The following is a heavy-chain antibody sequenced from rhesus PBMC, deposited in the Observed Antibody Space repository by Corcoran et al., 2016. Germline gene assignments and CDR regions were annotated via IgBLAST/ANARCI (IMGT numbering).Heavy chain of an antibody. CDR2: INIGGGST. CDR1: GFTFSSYW. V-gene: IGHV3S25*01. D-gene: IGHD5-42*01. CDR3: AKSVRGYWIDY. Sequence: EVQLVESGGGLAKPGGSLRLSCAASGFTFSSYWTNWVRQAPGKGLEWVSAINIGGGSTYYADSVKGRFTISRDNSKNTLSLQMNSLRAEDTAVYYCAKSVRGYWIDYWGQGVLVTVSS. J-gene: IGHJ4*01.